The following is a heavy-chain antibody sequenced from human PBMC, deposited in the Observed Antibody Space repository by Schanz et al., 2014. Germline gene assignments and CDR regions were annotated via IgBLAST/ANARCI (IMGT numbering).Heavy chain of an antibody. J-gene: IGHJ3*02. D-gene: IGHD3-10*01. Sequence: EVQLVESGGGLVQPGGSLRLSCAASGFTFSDAWMSWVRQAPGKGLEWVGRINSVGSNTDYADSVKGRFTISRDNSKNALYLQMNSLRAEDTAVYYCAKGRFGELSAFDIWGQGTMVTVSS. V-gene: IGHV3-23*04. CDR3: AKGRFGELSAFDI. CDR1: GFTFSDAW. CDR2: INSVGSNT.